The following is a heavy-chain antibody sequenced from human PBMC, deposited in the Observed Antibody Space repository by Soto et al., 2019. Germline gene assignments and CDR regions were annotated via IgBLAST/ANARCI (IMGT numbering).Heavy chain of an antibody. CDR1: GFTVSSNY. J-gene: IGHJ6*02. Sequence: EVQLVESGGGLVQPGGSLRLSCAASGFTVSSNYMSWVRQAPGKGLEWVSVIYSGGSTYYADSVKGRFTISRDNSKNPRYLQRNPRRAEDTGVYYWARDRTPPGMDAWGQGTTVPVPS. CDR2: IYSGGST. V-gene: IGHV3-66*01. CDR3: ARDRTPPGMDA.